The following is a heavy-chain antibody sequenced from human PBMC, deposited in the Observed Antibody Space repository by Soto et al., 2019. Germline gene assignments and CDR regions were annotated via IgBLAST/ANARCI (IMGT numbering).Heavy chain of an antibody. D-gene: IGHD3-10*01. CDR2: IYYTGRT. J-gene: IGHJ4*02. Sequence: SETLSLTCTVSGGSISSGGYYWSWIRQHPGKGLEWIGYIYYTGRTYYNPSLKSRVSISVDTSKNQFSLNLSPVTAADTAMYYCAKSLIRGEALDYWGQGTQVTVSS. CDR1: GGSISSGGYY. V-gene: IGHV4-31*03. CDR3: AKSLIRGEALDY.